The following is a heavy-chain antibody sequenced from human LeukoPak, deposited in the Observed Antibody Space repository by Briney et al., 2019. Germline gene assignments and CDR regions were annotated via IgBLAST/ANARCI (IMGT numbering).Heavy chain of an antibody. CDR1: GFTVSSNY. CDR2: IYSGGST. CDR3: ARDSGAHAYYD. Sequence: GGSLRLSCAASGFTVSSNYMSWVRQAPGKGLEWVSVIYSGGSTYYADSVKGRFTISRDNSKNTLYLQMNSLRAEDTAVYYCARDSGAHAYYDWGQGTMVTVSS. D-gene: IGHD3-3*01. J-gene: IGHJ3*01. V-gene: IGHV3-53*01.